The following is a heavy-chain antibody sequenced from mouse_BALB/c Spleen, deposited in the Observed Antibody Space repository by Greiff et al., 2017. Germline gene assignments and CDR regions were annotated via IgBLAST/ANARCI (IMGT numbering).Heavy chain of an antibody. D-gene: IGHD2-3*01. Sequence: EVMLVESGGGLVKPGGSLKLSCAASGFTFSSYAMSWVRQTPEKRLEWVASISSGGSTYYPDSVKGRFTISRDNARNILYLQMSSLRSEDTAMYYCADGGFAYWGQGTLVTVSA. J-gene: IGHJ3*01. V-gene: IGHV5-6-5*01. CDR3: ADGGFAY. CDR2: ISSGGST. CDR1: GFTFSSYA.